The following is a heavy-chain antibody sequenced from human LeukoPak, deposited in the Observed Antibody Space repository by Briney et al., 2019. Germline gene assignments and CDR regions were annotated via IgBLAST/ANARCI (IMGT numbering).Heavy chain of an antibody. V-gene: IGHV1-2*02. CDR1: GYTFTSYY. J-gene: IGHJ3*02. Sequence: EASVKVSCKTSGYTFTSYYMHWVRQAPGQGLEWMGWINPSSGGTNYAQKFQGRVTMTRDTSISTAYMELSRLRSDDTAVYYCARVRIHAYCGGDCYDAFDIWGQGTMVTVSS. CDR2: INPSSGGT. CDR3: ARVRIHAYCGGDCYDAFDI. D-gene: IGHD2-21*02.